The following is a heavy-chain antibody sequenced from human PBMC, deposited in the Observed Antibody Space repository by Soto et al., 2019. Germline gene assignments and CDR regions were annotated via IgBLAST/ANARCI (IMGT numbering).Heavy chain of an antibody. D-gene: IGHD2-21*01. CDR2: VYYSGST. V-gene: IGHV4-59*01. CDR3: ARVYGAPAYYFDY. Sequence: QVQLQESGPGLVKPSETLSLTCTVSGGSMIGYYWTWIRQSPGKGLEWIGYVYYSGSTNFNPSLKSRVTISVDTSKNQFSLKLSSVTAADTAVYYCARVYGAPAYYFDYWGQGSLVTVSS. J-gene: IGHJ4*02. CDR1: GGSMIGYY.